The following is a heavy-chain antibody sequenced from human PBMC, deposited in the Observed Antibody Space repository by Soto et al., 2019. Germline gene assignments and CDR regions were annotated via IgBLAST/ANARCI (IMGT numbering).Heavy chain of an antibody. CDR3: ATTYCSGGYCFSSEY. J-gene: IGHJ4*02. CDR1: GITFRSYS. V-gene: IGHV3-21*01. Sequence: ETLSLTCNVSGITFRSYSMSWVRQAPGKGLEWVSSITSDSSDIYYADSVKGRFTISRDNDENSLYLQMTSLGAEDTGVYYCATTYCSGGYCFSSEYWGQGVLVTVSS. D-gene: IGHD2-15*01. CDR2: ITSDSSDI.